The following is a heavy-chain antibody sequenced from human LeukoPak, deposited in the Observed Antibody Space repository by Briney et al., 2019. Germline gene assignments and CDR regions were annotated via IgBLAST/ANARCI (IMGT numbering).Heavy chain of an antibody. Sequence: GGSLRLSCAASGFTVSSNYMSWVRQAPGKGLEWVSVIYSGGSTYYADSVKGRFTISRDNSKNTLYLQMNTLRAEDTAVYYCAREASNYYGMDVWGQGTTVTVSS. CDR3: AREASNYYGMDV. V-gene: IGHV3-66*01. J-gene: IGHJ6*02. CDR2: IYSGGST. CDR1: GFTVSSNY.